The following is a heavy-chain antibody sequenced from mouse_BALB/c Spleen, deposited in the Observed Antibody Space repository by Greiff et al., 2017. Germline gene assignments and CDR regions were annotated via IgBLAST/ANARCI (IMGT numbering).Heavy chain of an antibody. J-gene: IGHJ1*01. V-gene: IGHV2-2*02. Sequence: QVHVKQSGPGLVQPSQSLSITCTVSGFSLTSYGVHWVRQSPGKGLEWLGVIWSGGSTDYNAAFISRLGISKDNSKSQVFFKMNSLQANDTAIYYCARNLPAWYFDVWGAGTTVTVSS. CDR3: ARNLPAWYFDV. CDR1: GFSLTSYG. CDR2: IWSGGST.